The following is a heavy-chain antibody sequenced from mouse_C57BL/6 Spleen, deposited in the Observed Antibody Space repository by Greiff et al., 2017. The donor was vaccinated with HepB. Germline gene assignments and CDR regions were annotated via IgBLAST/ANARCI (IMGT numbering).Heavy chain of an antibody. CDR3: AKRDY. Sequence: VQLQQSGAELVRPGTSVKLSCKASGYTFTSYWMHWVKQRPGQGLEWIGVIDPSDSYTNYNQKFKGKATLTVDTSSSTAYMQLSSLTSEDSAVYYCAKRDYWGQGTTLTVSS. V-gene: IGHV1-59*01. CDR2: IDPSDSYT. CDR1: GYTFTSYW. J-gene: IGHJ2*01.